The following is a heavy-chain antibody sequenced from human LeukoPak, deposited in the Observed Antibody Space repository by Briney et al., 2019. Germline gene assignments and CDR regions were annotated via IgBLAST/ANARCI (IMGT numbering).Heavy chain of an antibody. CDR1: GGTFSSYA. V-gene: IGHV1-69*13. CDR2: IIPIFGTA. J-gene: IGHJ4*02. D-gene: IGHD3-9*01. CDR3: ARESDILTGYHPFDY. Sequence: EASVKVSCKASGGTFSSYAISWVRQAPGQGLEWMGGIIPIFGTANYAQKFQGRVTITADESTSTAYMELRSLRSDDTAVYYCARESDILTGYHPFDYWGQGTLVTVSS.